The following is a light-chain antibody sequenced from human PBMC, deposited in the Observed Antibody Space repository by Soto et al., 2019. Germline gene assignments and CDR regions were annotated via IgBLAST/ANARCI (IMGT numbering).Light chain of an antibody. CDR2: DDN. CDR3: QVWDSSRDNYV. V-gene: IGLV3-21*02. Sequence: SSDLTQPPSLSVAPGQTARISCGGNDIASKSVHWSQQRPGQAPVLVVYDDNDRPSGIPERLSGSNSGDTATLTISRVEAGDEADYYCQVWDSSRDNYVYRNGTKVTVL. CDR1: DIASKS. J-gene: IGLJ1*01.